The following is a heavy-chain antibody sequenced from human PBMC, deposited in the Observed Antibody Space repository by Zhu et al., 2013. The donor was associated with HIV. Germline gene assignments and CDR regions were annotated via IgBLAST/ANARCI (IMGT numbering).Heavy chain of an antibody. CDR2: INPYDGAT. D-gene: IGHD5-12*01. Sequence: QVTVMQSEAVVKKPGSSVEGLLQVHWGSFTHYAMNWVRQAPGQGLEWMGWINPYDGATRYSEKFQGRITMTRDRSIATYYLEMSSLTSDDTAVYYCARDGGDNEMWLHYDYWGQGTLVTVSS. CDR3: ARDGGDNEMWLHYDY. V-gene: IGHV1-2*02. J-gene: IGHJ4*02. CDR1: GSFTHYA.